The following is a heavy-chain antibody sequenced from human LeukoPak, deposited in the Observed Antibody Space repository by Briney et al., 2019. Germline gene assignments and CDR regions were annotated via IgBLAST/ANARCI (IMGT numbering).Heavy chain of an antibody. D-gene: IGHD5-12*01. J-gene: IGHJ4*02. Sequence: GASVKVSCKASGYTFTSYGISWVRQAPGQGLEWMGWISAYNGNTNYAQKLQGRVTMTTDTSTSTAYMELRSLRSDDTAVYYCARDSIVATIHYFDYWGQGTLVTVSS. V-gene: IGHV1-18*01. CDR2: ISAYNGNT. CDR3: ARDSIVATIHYFDY. CDR1: GYTFTSYG.